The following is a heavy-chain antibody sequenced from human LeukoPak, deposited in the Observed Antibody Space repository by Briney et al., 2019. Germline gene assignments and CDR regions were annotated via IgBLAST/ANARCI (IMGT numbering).Heavy chain of an antibody. D-gene: IGHD3-10*01. Sequence: GASVKVSCKASGYTFTGYYMHWVRQAPGQGLEWMGWISTYNGNTNYAQKFQGRVTMTTDTSTSTAYMELRSLRSDDTAVYYCARDYYGSGSYIYFDYWGQGTLVTVSS. CDR1: GYTFTGYY. CDR3: ARDYYGSGSYIYFDY. J-gene: IGHJ4*02. V-gene: IGHV1-18*04. CDR2: ISTYNGNT.